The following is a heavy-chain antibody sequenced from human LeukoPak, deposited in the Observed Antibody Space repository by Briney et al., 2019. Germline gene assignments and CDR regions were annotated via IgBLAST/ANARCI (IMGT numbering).Heavy chain of an antibody. J-gene: IGHJ6*02. Sequence: ASVKVSCKASGYTFTGYYMHWVRQAPGQGLEWMGWINPNSGGTNYAQEFQGWVTMTRDTSISTAYMELSRLRSDDTAVYYCARDLGRAAGDDYYYYYGMDVWGQGTTVTVSS. CDR2: INPNSGGT. V-gene: IGHV1-2*04. CDR3: ARDLGRAAGDDYYYYYGMDV. D-gene: IGHD6-13*01. CDR1: GYTFTGYY.